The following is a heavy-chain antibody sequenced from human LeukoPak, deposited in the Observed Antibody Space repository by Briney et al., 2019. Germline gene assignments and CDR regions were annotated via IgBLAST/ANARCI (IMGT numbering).Heavy chain of an antibody. CDR3: AMKFPQIGFCSSSSCPGPFDI. Sequence: PSETLSLTCSVSGGSISSSTYYWAWIRQPPGKGLEWIGSVYYSGTTYSNPSLKSRVTITLDTSKNHFSLNLSSVTAADTAIYYCAMKFPQIGFCSSSSCPGPFDIWGQGTMGTVSS. V-gene: IGHV4-39*07. J-gene: IGHJ3*02. CDR2: VYYSGTT. CDR1: GGSISSSTYY. D-gene: IGHD2-2*01.